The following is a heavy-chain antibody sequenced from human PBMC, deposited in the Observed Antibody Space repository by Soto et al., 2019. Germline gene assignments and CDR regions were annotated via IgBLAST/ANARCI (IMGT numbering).Heavy chain of an antibody. Sequence: QVQLVESGGGVVQPGRSLRLSCAASGFTFSSYGMHWVRQAPGGGLESGAVIVYDGSYKYHADSMKGRFTISRGNSKNTLFLQMNRLRAEDTAVYFGARAGQGGHDACDIWGHGTMVTVSA. J-gene: IGHJ3*02. V-gene: IGHV3-33*01. D-gene: IGHD1-1*01. CDR1: GFTFSSYG. CDR2: IVYDGSYK. CDR3: ARAGQGGHDACDI.